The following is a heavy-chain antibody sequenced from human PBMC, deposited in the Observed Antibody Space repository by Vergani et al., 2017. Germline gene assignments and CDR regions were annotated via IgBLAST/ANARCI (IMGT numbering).Heavy chain of an antibody. J-gene: IGHJ5*02. D-gene: IGHD6-25*01. CDR2: IYTSGST. CDR3: ARDRRGFPNWIDP. V-gene: IGHV4-4*07. Sequence: QVRLQESGPGLVKPSETLSLTCSVSGGSMSGYYWSWIRQPAGKGLEWIGRIYTSGSTNYNPSLKSRVTISVDTSKNQFSLKLSSVTAADTAVYYCARDRRGFPNWIDPWGQGTLVTVSS. CDR1: GGSMSGYY.